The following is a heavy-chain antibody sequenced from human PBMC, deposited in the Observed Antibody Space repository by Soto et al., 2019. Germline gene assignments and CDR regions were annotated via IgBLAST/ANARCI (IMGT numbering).Heavy chain of an antibody. Sequence: PSVKVSCKASGGTFSSYAISWVRQAPGQGLEWMGGIIPIFGTANYAQKFQGRVTITADKSTSTAYMELSSLRSEDTAVYYCARSVGYYDSSGYSSPLYYFDYWGQGTLVTVSS. CDR1: GGTFSSYA. V-gene: IGHV1-69*06. CDR3: ARSVGYYDSSGYSSPLYYFDY. J-gene: IGHJ4*02. CDR2: IIPIFGTA. D-gene: IGHD3-22*01.